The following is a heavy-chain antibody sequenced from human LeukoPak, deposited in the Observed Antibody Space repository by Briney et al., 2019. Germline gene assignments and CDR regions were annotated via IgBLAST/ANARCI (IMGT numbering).Heavy chain of an antibody. J-gene: IGHJ4*02. CDR2: IRSNANSYET. CDR3: TRVYGDYGYDY. V-gene: IGHV3-73*01. Sequence: GGSLILSCAASGFTFSGSDMHWVRQASGKGLEWVGRIRSNANSYETAYAASVKVRFTMSRDDSKNTAYLQMNSLKTEDTAVYYCTRVYGDYGYDYWGQGTLVTVSS. CDR1: GFTFSGSD. D-gene: IGHD4-17*01.